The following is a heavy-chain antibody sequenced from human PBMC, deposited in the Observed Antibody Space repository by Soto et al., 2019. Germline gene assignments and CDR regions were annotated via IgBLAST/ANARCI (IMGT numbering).Heavy chain of an antibody. Sequence: QVQLVESGGSVVQPGRSLRLSCAASGFTFSSYGMHWVRQAPGKGLEWVAVIWYDGSNKYYADSVKGRFTISRDNSKNTLYLQMNSLRAEDTAVYYCARDRGGSYCDYWGQGTLVTVSS. CDR2: IWYDGSNK. CDR1: GFTFSSYG. CDR3: ARDRGGSYCDY. V-gene: IGHV3-33*01. J-gene: IGHJ4*02. D-gene: IGHD1-26*01.